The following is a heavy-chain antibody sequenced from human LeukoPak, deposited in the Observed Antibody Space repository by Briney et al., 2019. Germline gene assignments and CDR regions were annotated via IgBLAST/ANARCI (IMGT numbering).Heavy chain of an antibody. Sequence: SQTLSLTCTVSGGSISSGGYYWSWIRQHPGKGLEWIGYIYYSGSTYYNPSLKSRVTISVDTSKNQFSLKLSSVTAADTAVYYCAREPAYCSSTSCYPYHFDYWGQGTLVTVSS. V-gene: IGHV4-31*03. CDR3: AREPAYCSSTSCYPYHFDY. D-gene: IGHD2-2*01. J-gene: IGHJ4*02. CDR1: GGSISSGGYY. CDR2: IYYSGST.